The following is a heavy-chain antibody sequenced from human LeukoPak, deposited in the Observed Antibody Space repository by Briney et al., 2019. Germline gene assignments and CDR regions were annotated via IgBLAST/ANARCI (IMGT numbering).Heavy chain of an antibody. Sequence: PGGSLRLSCAASGFTFSSYSMNWVRQAPGKGLEWVSSISSSSSYIYYADSVKGRFTISRDNAKNSLYLQMNSLRAEDTAVYYCARVDYGDYVDDYWGQGTLVTVSS. CDR3: ARVDYGDYVDDY. J-gene: IGHJ4*02. CDR2: ISSSSSYI. D-gene: IGHD4-17*01. CDR1: GFTFSSYS. V-gene: IGHV3-21*01.